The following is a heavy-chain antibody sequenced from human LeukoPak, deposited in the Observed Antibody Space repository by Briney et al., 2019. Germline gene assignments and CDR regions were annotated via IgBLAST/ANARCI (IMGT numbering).Heavy chain of an antibody. V-gene: IGHV3-7*01. CDR1: GFTFSSKW. D-gene: IGHD4-17*01. CDR3: ARDLSTTVTTVSFDY. CDR2: IQPDGSEQ. J-gene: IGHJ4*02. Sequence: GGSLRLSCAASGFTFSSKWMSWVRQAPGKGLEWVGNIQPDGSEQYPVDSVKGRFTISRDNAKNSLYLQMNSLRAEDTAVYYCARDLSTTVTTVSFDYWGQGTLVTVSS.